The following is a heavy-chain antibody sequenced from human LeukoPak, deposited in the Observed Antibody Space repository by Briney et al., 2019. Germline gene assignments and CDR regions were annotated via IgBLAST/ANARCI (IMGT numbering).Heavy chain of an antibody. Sequence: SETLSLTCTVSGGSINSGGYYWSWIRQHPGKGLEWIGYIYYSGSTYYNPSLKSRVTISVDTSKNQFSLKLSSVTAADTAVYYCAGDLRLRSYYDSSGYYCASSDYYYYYGMDVWGQGTTVTVSS. J-gene: IGHJ6*02. V-gene: IGHV4-31*03. CDR2: IYYSGST. D-gene: IGHD3-22*01. CDR1: GGSINSGGYY. CDR3: AGDLRLRSYYDSSGYYCASSDYYYYYGMDV.